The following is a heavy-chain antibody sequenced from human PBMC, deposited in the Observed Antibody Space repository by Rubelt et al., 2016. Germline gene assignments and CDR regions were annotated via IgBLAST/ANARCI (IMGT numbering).Heavy chain of an antibody. CDR1: SDSITRSAYY. D-gene: IGHD6-13*01. CDR2: IYYSGST. CDR3: ARHEEYSTSWFGGSWFDP. V-gene: IGHV4-39*01. Sequence: QVQLQQWGAGLVKPSETLSLTCTVSSDSITRSAYYWVWIRQPPGKGLEWIGSIYYSGSTYYHPSLKSRTTISVDTSQNQFSLNLRSVTAADTAVYYCARHEEYSTSWFGGSWFDPWGQGTLVTVSS. J-gene: IGHJ5*02.